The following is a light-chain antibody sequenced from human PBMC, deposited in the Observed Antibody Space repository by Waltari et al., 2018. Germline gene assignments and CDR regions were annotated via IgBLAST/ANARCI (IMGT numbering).Light chain of an antibody. V-gene: IGLV2-14*01. CDR2: DVN. Sequence: QSALTQPASMSGSPGQSITISCTGTTSDLGGYNYVSWYQQHPGKAPKLLIYDVNSRPSGVSNRFSGSKSGNTASLIISGLQAEDEADYYCCSFTSSSTWVFGGGTKLTVL. CDR1: TSDLGGYNY. J-gene: IGLJ3*02. CDR3: CSFTSSSTWV.